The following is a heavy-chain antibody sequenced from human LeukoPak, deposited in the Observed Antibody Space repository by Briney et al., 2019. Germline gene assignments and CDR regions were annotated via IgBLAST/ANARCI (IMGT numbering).Heavy chain of an antibody. V-gene: IGHV3-23*01. J-gene: IGHJ4*02. CDR2: ISGSGGST. Sequence: GGSLRLSCAASGFPFSSYAMGWVRQAPGKGLEWVSAISGSGGSTYYTDSVKGRFTISRDNSKNTLYLQMNSLRAEDTAVYYCAKEKGYCGGGTCYSESDYWGQGTLVTVSS. CDR3: AKEKGYCGGGTCYSESDY. D-gene: IGHD2-15*01. CDR1: GFPFSSYA.